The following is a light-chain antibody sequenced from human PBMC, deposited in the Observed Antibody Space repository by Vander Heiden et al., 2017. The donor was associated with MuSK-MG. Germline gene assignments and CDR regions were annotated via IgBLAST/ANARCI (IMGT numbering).Light chain of an antibody. J-gene: IGLJ3*02. V-gene: IGLV6-57*01. CDR1: SGSIASNY. CDR2: GDN. Sequence: NFMLAQPHAVSESPGKTVTSSCTRSSGSIASNYVQWYQQRPCSSPTTVIYGDNHRPSGVPDRFSGSIDSSSNSASLTISGLKTEDEADYYSQAYDSSNQVFGGGTKLTVL. CDR3: QAYDSSNQV.